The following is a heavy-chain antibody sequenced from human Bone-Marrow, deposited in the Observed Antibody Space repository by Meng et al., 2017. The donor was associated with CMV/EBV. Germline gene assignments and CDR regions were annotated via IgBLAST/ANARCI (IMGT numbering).Heavy chain of an antibody. J-gene: IGHJ4*02. CDR3: ARQWRIAVAENFDY. CDR2: IDPSDSYT. V-gene: IGHV5-10-1*01. D-gene: IGHD6-19*01. CDR1: GYSFTSYW. Sequence: GESLKISCKGSGYSFTSYWISWVRQMPGKGLEWMGRIDPSDSYTNYSPSFQGHVTISADKSIRTAYLQWSSLKASDTAMYYCARQWRIAVAENFDYWGQGTLVTVSS.